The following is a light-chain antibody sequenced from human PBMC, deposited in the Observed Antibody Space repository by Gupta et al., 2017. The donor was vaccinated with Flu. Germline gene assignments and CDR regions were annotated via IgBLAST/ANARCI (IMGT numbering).Light chain of an antibody. V-gene: IGKV1-9*01. CDR2: GAS. CDR1: QSVYSY. J-gene: IGKJ1*01. Sequence: DIQLTQSPYFLYASVGDRVIITGRASQSVYSYLVWYQQKPGTPPKLLIYGASTLQTGVPSRFSGSGDGTEFNLTISSLQPEDFGTYYCQQVNTCPSTFGQGTKVEVK. CDR3: QQVNTCPST.